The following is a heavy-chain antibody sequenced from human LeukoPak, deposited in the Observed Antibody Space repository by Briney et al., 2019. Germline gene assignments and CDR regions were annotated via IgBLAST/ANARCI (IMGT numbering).Heavy chain of an antibody. CDR2: IKQDGSEK. V-gene: IGHV3-7*01. J-gene: IGHJ4*02. CDR3: ASLGN. Sequence: GGSLRLACAASGFRFSSYAMSWVRQAPGKGLEWVANIKQDGSEKFYVDSVKGRLTISRDNAKNSLYLQMNSLRADDTAVYYCASLGNWGQGTLVTVSS. D-gene: IGHD1-1*01. CDR1: GFRFSSYA.